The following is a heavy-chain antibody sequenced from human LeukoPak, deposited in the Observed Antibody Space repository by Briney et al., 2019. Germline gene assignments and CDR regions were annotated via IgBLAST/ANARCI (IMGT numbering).Heavy chain of an antibody. D-gene: IGHD6-13*01. CDR3: ARGMIAAAGSFDY. CDR1: GFTFSSYA. Sequence: PGGSLRLSCAASGFTFSSYAMHWVRQAPGKGLEWVAVISYDGSNKYYADSVKGRFTISRDNSKNTLYLQMNCLRAEDTAVYYCARGMIAAAGSFDYWGQGTLVTVSS. CDR2: ISYDGSNK. V-gene: IGHV3-30*04. J-gene: IGHJ4*02.